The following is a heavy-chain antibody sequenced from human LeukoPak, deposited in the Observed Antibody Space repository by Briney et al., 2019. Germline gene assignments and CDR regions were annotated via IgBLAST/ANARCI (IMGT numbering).Heavy chain of an antibody. D-gene: IGHD1-26*01. V-gene: IGHV3-21*01. CDR3: ARDPTSSWETAFDI. CDR2: ISSGTSYI. J-gene: IGHJ3*02. CDR1: GFTFNTYT. Sequence: GSLRLSCAASGFTFNTYTMNWVRQAPGKGLEWVSSISSGTSYIYYADSVKGRFTISRDNAKNSLYLQMNSLRAEDTAVYYCARDPTSSWETAFDIWGQGTMVTVSS.